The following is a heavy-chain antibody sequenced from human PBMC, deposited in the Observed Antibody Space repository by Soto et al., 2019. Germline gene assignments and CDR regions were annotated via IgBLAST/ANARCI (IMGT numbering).Heavy chain of an antibody. J-gene: IGHJ6*02. V-gene: IGHV1-2*04. Sequence: GASVKVSCKASGYTFTGYYMHWGRQAPGQGLEWMGWINPNSGGTNYAQRFQGWVTMTRDTSISTAYMELSRLRSDDTAVYYCARTPGIAVAGPSDYYYYGMDVWGQGTTVTVSS. CDR3: ARTPGIAVAGPSDYYYYGMDV. D-gene: IGHD6-19*01. CDR1: GYTFTGYY. CDR2: INPNSGGT.